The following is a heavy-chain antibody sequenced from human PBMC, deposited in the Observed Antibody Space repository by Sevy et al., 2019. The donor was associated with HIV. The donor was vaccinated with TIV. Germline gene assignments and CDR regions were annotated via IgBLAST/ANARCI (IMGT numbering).Heavy chain of an antibody. CDR1: GFTFAKYS. D-gene: IGHD2-8*01. V-gene: IGHV3-23*01. CDR2: FSFGCGRI. CDR3: AREGCTQPHDY. J-gene: IGHJ4*02. Sequence: GGSLRISCAASGFTFAKYSMSWVRQAPGKGLEWVSTFSFGCGRINYADSVKGRFTISRDDSKNTLFLQMNSLRVEDTATYFCAREGCTQPHDYWGQGTLVTVSS.